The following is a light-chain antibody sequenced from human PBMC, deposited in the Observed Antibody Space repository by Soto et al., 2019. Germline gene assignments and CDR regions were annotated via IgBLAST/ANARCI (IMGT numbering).Light chain of an antibody. CDR2: YDS. CDR1: NIGSKS. Sequence: SYELTQPPSVSVAPGKTARITCGGNNIGSKSVHWYQQKPGQAPVLVIYYDSDRPSGIPERFSGSNSGNTATLTISRVEAGDEADYYCQVWDSSSDVVFGGGTKRTVL. V-gene: IGLV3-21*04. J-gene: IGLJ2*01. CDR3: QVWDSSSDVV.